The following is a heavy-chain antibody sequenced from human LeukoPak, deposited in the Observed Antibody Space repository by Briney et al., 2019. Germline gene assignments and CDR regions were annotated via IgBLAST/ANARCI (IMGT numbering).Heavy chain of an antibody. D-gene: IGHD4-17*01. V-gene: IGHV4-30-4*01. J-gene: IGHJ4*02. CDR1: GGSISSGDYY. CDR2: IYYSGST. Sequence: SETLSLTCTVSGGSISSGDYYWSWIRQPPGKGLEWIGYIYYSGSTYYNPSLESRVTISVDTSKNQFSLKLSSVTAADTAVYYCARADPYGDFFAWGQGTLVTVSS. CDR3: ARADPYGDFFA.